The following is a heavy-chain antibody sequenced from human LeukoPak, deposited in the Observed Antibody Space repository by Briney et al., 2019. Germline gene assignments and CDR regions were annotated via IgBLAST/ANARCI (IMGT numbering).Heavy chain of an antibody. CDR2: INSDGSST. Sequence: GGSLRLSCAASGFTFSSYWMHWVRQAPGKGLVWVSRINSDGSSTSYTDSVKGRFTISRDNAKNTLYLQMNSLRAEDTAVYYCARIQRGSGYGYAFDIWGQGTMVTVSS. J-gene: IGHJ3*02. CDR3: ARIQRGSGYGYAFDI. D-gene: IGHD5-12*01. CDR1: GFTFSSYW. V-gene: IGHV3-74*01.